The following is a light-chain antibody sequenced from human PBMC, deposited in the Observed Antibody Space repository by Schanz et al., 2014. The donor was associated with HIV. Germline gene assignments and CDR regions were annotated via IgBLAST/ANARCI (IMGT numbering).Light chain of an antibody. CDR2: GAS. V-gene: IGKV3-20*01. Sequence: EIVLTQSPGTLSLSPGERGTLSCRASQSVKSNFIGWYQQKPGQAPRLLIFGASNRATGIPDRFSGGGSGTDFTLTISSLQAEDVAVYYCQQYYSTPTFGQGTKVEIK. J-gene: IGKJ1*01. CDR1: QSVKSNF. CDR3: QQYYSTPT.